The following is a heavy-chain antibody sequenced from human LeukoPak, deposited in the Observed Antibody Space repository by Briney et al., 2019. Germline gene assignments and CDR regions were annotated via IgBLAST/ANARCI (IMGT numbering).Heavy chain of an antibody. J-gene: IGHJ4*02. CDR1: GFTFSSYA. D-gene: IGHD3-22*01. V-gene: IGHV3-23*01. Sequence: GGSLRLSCAASGFTFSSYAMSWVRQAPGKGLEWVSAISGSGGSTYYADSVKGRFTISRDNSKNTLYLQMNSLRAEDTAVYYCAPFGPLYEDSSGVSGDYWGQGTLVTVSS. CDR2: ISGSGGST. CDR3: APFGPLYEDSSGVSGDY.